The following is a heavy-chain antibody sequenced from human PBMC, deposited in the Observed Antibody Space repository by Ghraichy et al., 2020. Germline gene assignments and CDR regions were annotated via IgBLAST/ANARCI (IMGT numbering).Heavy chain of an antibody. CDR2: IKQDGSEK. CDR1: GFTFSSYW. J-gene: IGHJ3*02. V-gene: IGHV3-7*03. Sequence: GGSLRLSCAASGFTFSSYWMSWVRQAPGKGLEWVTNIKQDGSEKYYVDSVKGRFTISRDNAKNSLYLQMNSLRAEDTAVYYCAREFGLAVAAPDAFDIWGQGTMVTVSS. D-gene: IGHD6-19*01. CDR3: AREFGLAVAAPDAFDI.